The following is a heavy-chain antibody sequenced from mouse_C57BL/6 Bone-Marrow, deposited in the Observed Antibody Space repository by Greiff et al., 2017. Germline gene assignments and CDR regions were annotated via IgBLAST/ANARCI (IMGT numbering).Heavy chain of an antibody. V-gene: IGHV1-52*01. CDR2: IDPSDSET. Sequence: QVQLQQPGAELVRPGSSVKLSCKASGYTFTSYWMHWVKQRPIQGLEWIGNIDPSDSETHYNQKFKDKATLTVDKSSSTAYMQLSSLTSEDSAVXYCARGSVREYYLDYWGQGTTLTVSS. J-gene: IGHJ2*01. D-gene: IGHD1-1*01. CDR1: GYTFTSYW. CDR3: ARGSVREYYLDY.